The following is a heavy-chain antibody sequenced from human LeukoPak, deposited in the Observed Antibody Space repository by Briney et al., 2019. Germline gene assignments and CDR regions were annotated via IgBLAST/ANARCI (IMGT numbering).Heavy chain of an antibody. Sequence: PGGSLRLSCAASGFTFSTYGMHWVRQAPGKGLEWVAVIWYDGSSKYYADSVKGRFTISRDNSKNTLYLQMISLRAEDTAVYYCAREYCTNGVCYTPDYWGQGTLVTVSS. CDR1: GFTFSTYG. CDR3: AREYCTNGVCYTPDY. CDR2: IWYDGSSK. J-gene: IGHJ4*02. V-gene: IGHV3-33*01. D-gene: IGHD2-8*01.